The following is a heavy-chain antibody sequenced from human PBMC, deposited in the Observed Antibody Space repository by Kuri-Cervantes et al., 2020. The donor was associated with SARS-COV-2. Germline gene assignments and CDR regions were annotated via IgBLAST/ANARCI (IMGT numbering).Heavy chain of an antibody. D-gene: IGHD6-19*01. CDR2: IYYSGTT. Sequence: SETLSLTCTASGGSIRSSSYYWGWIRQPPGKDLEWIESIYYSGTTYYNPSLKSRVTISIDTSKNQFSLELNSVTAADTSVYYCARHGAVVGGYYYPMDVWGQGTTVTVSS. CDR3: ARHGAVVGGYYYPMDV. CDR1: GGSIRSSSYY. V-gene: IGHV4-39*01. J-gene: IGHJ6*02.